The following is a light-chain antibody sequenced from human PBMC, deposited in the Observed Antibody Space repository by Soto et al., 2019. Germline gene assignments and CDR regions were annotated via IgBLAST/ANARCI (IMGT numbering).Light chain of an antibody. Sequence: DIQMTQSPSTLSASVGDRVTITCRASQSIGDSLAWYQQKPGKAPYLLISDVSSLDSGVPSRFSGSGSGTEFTLTISSLQPDDFATYFCQQYNTHMFTFGPGTKVDIK. V-gene: IGKV1-5*01. CDR2: DVS. J-gene: IGKJ3*01. CDR3: QQYNTHMFT. CDR1: QSIGDS.